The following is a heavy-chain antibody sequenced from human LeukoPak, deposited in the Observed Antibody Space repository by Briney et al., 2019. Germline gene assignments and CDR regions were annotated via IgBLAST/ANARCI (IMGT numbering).Heavy chain of an antibody. V-gene: IGHV4-39*07. Sequence: PSETLSLTCTVSGVSISSTSYHWAWIRQPPGKGLEWIATVYYTGSAYYNPSLKSRVTISVDTSKNRFSLKLSSVTAADTAVYYCASSPRKYDILTGYYIHEYFDYWGQGTLVTVSS. D-gene: IGHD3-9*01. CDR3: ASSPRKYDILTGYYIHEYFDY. CDR2: VYYTGSA. CDR1: GVSISSTSYH. J-gene: IGHJ4*02.